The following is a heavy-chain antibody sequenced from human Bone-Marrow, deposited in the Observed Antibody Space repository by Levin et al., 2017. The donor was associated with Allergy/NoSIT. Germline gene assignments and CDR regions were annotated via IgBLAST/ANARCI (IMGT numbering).Heavy chain of an antibody. CDR3: ARDLLNPAASGGNYYYGMDV. V-gene: IGHV3-30*04. D-gene: IGHD2-2*01. CDR2: ISYDGSNK. J-gene: IGHJ6*02. CDR1: GFTFSSYA. Sequence: GGSLRLSCAASGFTFSSYAMHWVRQAPGKGLEWVAVISYDGSNKYYADSVKGRFTISRDNSKNTLYLQMNSLRAEDTAVYYCARDLLNPAASGGNYYYGMDVWGQGTTVTVSS.